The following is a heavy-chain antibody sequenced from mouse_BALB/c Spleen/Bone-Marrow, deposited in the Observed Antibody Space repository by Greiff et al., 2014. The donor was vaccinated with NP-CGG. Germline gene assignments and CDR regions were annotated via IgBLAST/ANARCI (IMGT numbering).Heavy chain of an antibody. CDR1: GYSFTDSN. CDR2: IDPYYGGT. CDR3: AKKGYGSSSFDY. D-gene: IGHD1-1*01. Sequence: EVKLMESGPELEKPGASVKISCKASGYSFTDSNMNWVKQSNGKNLEWIGNIDPYYGGTSYSQKFKGKATLTVDKSSSTAYMQLRSLTSEDSAVYYCAKKGYGSSSFDYWGQGTTLTVSS. J-gene: IGHJ2*01. V-gene: IGHV1-39*01.